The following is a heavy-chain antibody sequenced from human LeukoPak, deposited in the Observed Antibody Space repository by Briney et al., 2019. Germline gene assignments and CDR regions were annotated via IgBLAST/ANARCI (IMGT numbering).Heavy chain of an antibody. CDR2: IYWNDDK. J-gene: IGHJ4*02. V-gene: IGHV2-5*01. D-gene: IGHD3-9*01. Sequence: SGPTLVNPTQTLTLTCTFSGFSLSTSGVGVGWIRQPPGKALEWLALIYWNDDKRYSPSLKSRLTITKDTSKNQVVLTMTNMDPVDTATYYCAHRYYDILTGYGYFDYWGQGTLVTVSS. CDR3: AHRYYDILTGYGYFDY. CDR1: GFSLSTSGVG.